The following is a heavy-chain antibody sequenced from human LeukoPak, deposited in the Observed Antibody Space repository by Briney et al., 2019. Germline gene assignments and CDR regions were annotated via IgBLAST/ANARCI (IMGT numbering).Heavy chain of an antibody. J-gene: IGHJ4*02. D-gene: IGHD5-18*01. Sequence: PGGSLRLSCAASGFTFSSYAMHWVRQAPGKGLEWVAVTSYDGSNKYYADSVKGRFTISRDNSKNTLYLQMNSLRAEDTAVYYCARDSFIGYSYGTYYFDYWGQGTLVTVSS. CDR1: GFTFSSYA. V-gene: IGHV3-30-3*01. CDR3: ARDSFIGYSYGTYYFDY. CDR2: TSYDGSNK.